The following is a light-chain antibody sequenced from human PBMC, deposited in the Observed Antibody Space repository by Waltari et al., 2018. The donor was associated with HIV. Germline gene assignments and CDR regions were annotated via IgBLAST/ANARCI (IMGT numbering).Light chain of an antibody. CDR1: QNVDSW. J-gene: IGKJ2*01. CDR3: QQYNSDFYT. Sequence: IQMTQSPSILSASVGDRITITCRASQNVDSWLAWYQQRPGRAPKLLIYMASILEYGVPARFSGSGSGTNFTLTINSLHPDDFATYYCQQYNSDFYTFGLGTRLDLK. CDR2: MAS. V-gene: IGKV1-5*03.